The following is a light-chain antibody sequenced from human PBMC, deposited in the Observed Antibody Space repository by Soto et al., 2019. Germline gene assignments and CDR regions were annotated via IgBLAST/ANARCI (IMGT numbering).Light chain of an antibody. CDR3: QQRRTWPPLT. Sequence: EIVLTQSPATLSLSPGERATLSCRASQSVSNFLAWYQQKPGQAPRLLIYDASTRATGIPARFSGSGSGTDFALTISSLEPEANAVYYCQQRRTWPPLTFGGGTKVEIK. J-gene: IGKJ4*01. CDR2: DAS. V-gene: IGKV3-11*01. CDR1: QSVSNF.